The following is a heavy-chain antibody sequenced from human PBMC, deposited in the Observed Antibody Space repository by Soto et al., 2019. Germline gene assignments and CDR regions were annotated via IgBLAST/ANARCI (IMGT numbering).Heavy chain of an antibody. CDR1: GFTFSSYD. V-gene: IGHV3-13*01. CDR3: ARGGTARYGSGWYRGSGRTGWYFDL. J-gene: IGHJ2*01. D-gene: IGHD6-19*01. CDR2: IGTAGDT. Sequence: EVQLVESGGGLVQPGGSLRLSCAASGFTFSSYDMHWVRQATGKGLEWVSAIGTAGDTYYPGSVKGRFTISRENAKKSLYLQMNSLGAGDTAVYYCARGGTARYGSGWYRGSGRTGWYFDLWGRGTLVTVSS.